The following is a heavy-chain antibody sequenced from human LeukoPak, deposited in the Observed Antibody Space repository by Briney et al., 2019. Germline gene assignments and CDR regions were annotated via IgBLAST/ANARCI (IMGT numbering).Heavy chain of an antibody. D-gene: IGHD1-26*01. V-gene: IGHV3-7*04. CDR3: ARAVGAGNNYFYYGMDV. J-gene: IGHJ6*02. Sequence: GGSLRLSCEASGFIFKDFYMTWVRQAPGTGLEGVAAINQDGSAEYYVDSAKGRFTMSRDNAKNSVFLQMDSRRAEETAVYYCARAVGAGNNYFYYGMDVWGQGTTVTVSS. CDR2: INQDGSAE. CDR1: GFIFKDFY.